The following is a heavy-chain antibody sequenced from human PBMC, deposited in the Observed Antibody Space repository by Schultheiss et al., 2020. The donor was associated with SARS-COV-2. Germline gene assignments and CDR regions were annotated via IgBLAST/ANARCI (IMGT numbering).Heavy chain of an antibody. CDR2: ISSSSSTI. V-gene: IGHV3-48*02. J-gene: IGHJ1*01. Sequence: GGSLRLSCAASGFTFSSYSMNWVRQAPGKGLEWVSYISSSSSTIYYADSVKGRFTISRDNAKNSLYLQMNSLRDEDTAVYYCARGDSGSFHVEYFQHWGQGTLVTVSS. D-gene: IGHD1-26*01. CDR1: GFTFSSYS. CDR3: ARGDSGSFHVEYFQH.